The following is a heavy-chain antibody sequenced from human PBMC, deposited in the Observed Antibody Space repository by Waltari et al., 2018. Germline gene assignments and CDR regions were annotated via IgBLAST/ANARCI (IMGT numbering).Heavy chain of an antibody. V-gene: IGHV4-34*01. D-gene: IGHD2-2*01. CDR3: ARGIVVVPAAASPFDY. J-gene: IGHJ4*02. CDR1: GGSFSGYY. CDR2: INRSGST. Sequence: QVQLQQWGAGLLKPSETLSLTCAVYGGSFSGYYWSWIRQPPGKGLEWIGEINRSGSTNYNPSRKIRVTISVDTSQHQFSLKLSSVTAADTAVYYCARGIVVVPAAASPFDYWGQGTLVTVSS.